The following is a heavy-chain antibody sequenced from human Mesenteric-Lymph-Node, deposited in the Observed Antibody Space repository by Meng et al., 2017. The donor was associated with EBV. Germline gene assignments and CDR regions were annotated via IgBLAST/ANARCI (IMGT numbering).Heavy chain of an antibody. CDR3: ARSRRYGGLDYWYFDL. J-gene: IGHJ2*01. V-gene: IGHV4-34*01. D-gene: IGHD4-23*01. Sequence: QVQLLQWGAGLLNPFDALSPPCDALGGSFSDDYWSWIRQPPGRGLEWIGEINHSGSTGYNPSLKSRVTISVDTSKNQFSVRLTSVTAADTAVYYCARSRRYGGLDYWYFDLWGRGTLVTVSS. CDR1: GGSFSDDY. CDR2: INHSGST.